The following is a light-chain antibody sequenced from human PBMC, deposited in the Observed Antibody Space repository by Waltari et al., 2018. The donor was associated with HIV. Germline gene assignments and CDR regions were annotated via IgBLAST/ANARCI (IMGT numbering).Light chain of an antibody. CDR1: QGISKN. V-gene: IGKV1-16*01. CDR2: AAS. J-gene: IGKJ2*01. CDR3: QQYGRSPPYT. Sequence: DIQMTQSPSSLSASVGDRVTITCRASQGISKNLAWLQQKPGKAPKSVIYAASSLHSGVPSRFSGSGSGTDFTLTISGLQPEDFAVYYCQQYGRSPPYTFGQGTKLEI.